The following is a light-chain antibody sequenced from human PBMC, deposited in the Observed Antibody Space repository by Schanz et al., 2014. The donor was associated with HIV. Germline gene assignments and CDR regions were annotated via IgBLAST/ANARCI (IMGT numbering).Light chain of an antibody. V-gene: IGKV3D-20*02. CDR3: QQRSDWPLT. Sequence: EIVLTQSPGTLSLSPGERATLSCRASQSVSSSYLAWYQQKPGQAPRLLIYGASNRATGISDRFSGSGSGTDFTLTISSLEPEDFAVYYCQQRSDWPLTFGGGTRVEIK. CDR1: QSVSSSY. J-gene: IGKJ4*01. CDR2: GAS.